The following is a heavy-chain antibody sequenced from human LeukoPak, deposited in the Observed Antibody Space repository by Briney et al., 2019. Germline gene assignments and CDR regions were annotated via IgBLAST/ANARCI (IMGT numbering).Heavy chain of an antibody. CDR2: INPNSGGT. J-gene: IGHJ4*02. CDR3: ARDGHTAMFTPRGQFDY. Sequence: ASVKVSCKASGYTFTGYYMHWVRQAPGQGLEWMGWINPNSGGTNYAQKLQGRVTMTTDTSTSTAYMELRSLRSDDTAVYYCARDGHTAMFTPRGQFDYWGQGTLVTVSS. D-gene: IGHD5-18*01. CDR1: GYTFTGYY. V-gene: IGHV1-2*02.